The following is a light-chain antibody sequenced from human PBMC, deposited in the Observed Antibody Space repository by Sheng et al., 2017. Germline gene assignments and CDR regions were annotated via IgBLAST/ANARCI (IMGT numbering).Light chain of an antibody. CDR1: QGLRGF. Sequence: EIVLTQSPDTLSLSPGERATLSCRASQGLRGFLAWYQQKPGQAPRLLIYDASKRATGIPARFSGSASGTDFTLTISSLEPEDFAVYYCQQRNTWPPLFTFGPGTKVHI. V-gene: IGKV3-11*01. J-gene: IGKJ3*01. CDR2: DAS. CDR3: QQRNTWPPLFT.